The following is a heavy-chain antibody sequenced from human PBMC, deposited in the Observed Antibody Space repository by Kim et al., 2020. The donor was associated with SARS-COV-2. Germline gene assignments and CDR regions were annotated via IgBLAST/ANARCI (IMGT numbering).Heavy chain of an antibody. CDR3: ATRIADGGYFDY. J-gene: IGHJ4*02. Sequence: YYNPSLKSRITRSVDTSKKQFSLKMRSVTAADTSVYYCATRIADGGYFDYWGQGILVTVSS. D-gene: IGHD6-13*01. V-gene: IGHV4-39*01.